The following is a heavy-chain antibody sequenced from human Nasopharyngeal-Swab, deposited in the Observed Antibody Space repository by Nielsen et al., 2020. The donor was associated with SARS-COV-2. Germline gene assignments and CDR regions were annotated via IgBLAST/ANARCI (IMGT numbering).Heavy chain of an antibody. CDR3: ARDQDVVVPAATDYYYYGMDV. Sequence: RQAPGKGLEWVSYISSSGSTIYYADSVKGRFTISRDNAKNSLYLQMNSLRAEDTAVYYCARDQDVVVPAATDYYYYGMDVWGQGTTVTVSS. V-gene: IGHV3-11*04. D-gene: IGHD2-2*01. J-gene: IGHJ6*02. CDR2: ISSSGSTI.